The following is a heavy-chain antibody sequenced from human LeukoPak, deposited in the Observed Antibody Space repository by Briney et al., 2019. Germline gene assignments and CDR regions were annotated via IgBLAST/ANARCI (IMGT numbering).Heavy chain of an antibody. CDR3: ARGGGDEYYYDSSGYPFDY. CDR2: IYSGGST. Sequence: PGGSLRLSCAASGFTVSSNYMSWVRQAPGKGLEWVSVIYSGGSTYYADSVKGRFTISRDNSKNTLYLQMSSLRAEDAAVYYCARGGGDEYYYDSSGYPFDYWGQGTLVTVSS. D-gene: IGHD3-22*01. J-gene: IGHJ4*02. CDR1: GFTVSSNY. V-gene: IGHV3-66*02.